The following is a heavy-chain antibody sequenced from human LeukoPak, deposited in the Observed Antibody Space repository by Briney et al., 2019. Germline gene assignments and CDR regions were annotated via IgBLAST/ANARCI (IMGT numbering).Heavy chain of an antibody. D-gene: IGHD3-3*01. V-gene: IGHV3-30*02. J-gene: IGHJ3*02. CDR1: GFTFSSYG. CDR2: IRYDGSNK. CDR3: AKAYYDFPDAFDI. Sequence: GGSLRLSCAASGFTFSSYGMHWVRQAPGKGLEWVAFIRYDGSNKYYADSVKGRFTISRDNSKNTLYVQMNSLRAEDMALYYCAKAYYDFPDAFDIWGQGTMVTVSS.